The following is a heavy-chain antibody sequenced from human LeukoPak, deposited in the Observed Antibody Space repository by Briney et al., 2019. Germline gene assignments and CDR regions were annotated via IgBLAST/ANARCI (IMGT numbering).Heavy chain of an antibody. CDR1: GFTFSSHS. J-gene: IGHJ4*02. CDR3: ARVGLLHYPMDY. Sequence: GGSLRLSCEGSGFTFSSHSMNWVRQAPGKGLEWLSYITSGSTIIYYADSVKGRFTTSRDNAKNSVYLHMNSLRVEDTAVYYCARVGLLHYPMDYWGRGTLLTVSS. V-gene: IGHV3-48*01. CDR2: ITSGSTII. D-gene: IGHD1-26*01.